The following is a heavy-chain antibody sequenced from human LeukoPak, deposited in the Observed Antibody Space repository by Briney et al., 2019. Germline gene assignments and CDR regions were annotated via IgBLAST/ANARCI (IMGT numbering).Heavy chain of an antibody. CDR1: DGSFSSYY. J-gene: IGHJ1*01. Sequence: SETLSLTCTVSDGSFSSYYWSWIRQPPGKGLEWIGYIYFSGTTNYNPSLKSRVAISVDTSKNQFSLKLSSVTAADTAVYYCARGSIAAAGTQLWGQGTLVTVSS. V-gene: IGHV4-59*12. D-gene: IGHD6-13*01. CDR2: IYFSGTT. CDR3: ARGSIAAAGTQL.